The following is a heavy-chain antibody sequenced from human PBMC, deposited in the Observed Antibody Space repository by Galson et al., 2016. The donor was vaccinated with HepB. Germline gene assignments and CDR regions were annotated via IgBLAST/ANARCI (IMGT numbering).Heavy chain of an antibody. CDR2: FDPEDGER. CDR1: GYTLTELS. J-gene: IGHJ3*01. D-gene: IGHD2-15*01. V-gene: IGHV1-24*01. CDR3: AVVMVDFELDAFDF. Sequence: SVKVSCKVSGYTLTELSMHWVRQAPGKGLEWMGGFDPEDGERMYAEKFQGRVTMTEDTSTDTAYMDLSSLRSEDTAVYYCAVVMVDFELDAFDFWGHGTMVTVSS.